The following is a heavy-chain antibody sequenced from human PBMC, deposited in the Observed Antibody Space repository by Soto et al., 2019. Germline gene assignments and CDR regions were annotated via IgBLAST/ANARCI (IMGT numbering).Heavy chain of an antibody. CDR1: GGIFSGYA. V-gene: IGHV1-69*13. J-gene: IGHJ6*02. CDR3: ASRNSGSAYEEVSHYGLDA. CDR2: IIPVYGTS. D-gene: IGHD3-10*01. Sequence: ASVKVSCKVSGGIFSGYAIGWVRQAPGQGLEWMGGIIPVYGTSTYAQKFQGRVTITADESTTTGYMEVSSLTSEDTAVYFCASRNSGSAYEEVSHYGLDAWGQGTAVTVSS.